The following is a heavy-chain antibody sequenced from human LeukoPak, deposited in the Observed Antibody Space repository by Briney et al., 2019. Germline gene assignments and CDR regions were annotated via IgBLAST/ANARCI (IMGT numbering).Heavy chain of an antibody. J-gene: IGHJ4*02. CDR1: GYTFTDYY. V-gene: IGHV1-2*02. CDR2: INPKSGGT. CDR3: ARGGGSSGYPDY. D-gene: IGHD3-22*01. Sequence: ASVKVSCKASGYTFTDYYIHWVRQAPGQGLEGMGWINPKSGGTTYAQKFQGRVTVTTDTSISTAYMDLTGLKSDDTAVYYCARGGGSSGYPDYWGQGTLVTVSS.